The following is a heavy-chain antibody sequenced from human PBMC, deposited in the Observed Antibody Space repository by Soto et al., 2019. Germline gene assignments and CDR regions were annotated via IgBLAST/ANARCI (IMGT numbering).Heavy chain of an antibody. Sequence: SETLSLTCTVSGGSISSSSYYWSWIRQPPGKGLEWIGFIHYSGSTNYNPSLKGRVTMSVDTSKNQFSLKLTSVNTADTAIYYCTRGGDPNNTGHWGQGTLVTVSS. CDR3: TRGGDPNNTGH. CDR1: GGSISSSSYY. CDR2: IHYSGST. V-gene: IGHV4-61*01. D-gene: IGHD2-21*02. J-gene: IGHJ4*02.